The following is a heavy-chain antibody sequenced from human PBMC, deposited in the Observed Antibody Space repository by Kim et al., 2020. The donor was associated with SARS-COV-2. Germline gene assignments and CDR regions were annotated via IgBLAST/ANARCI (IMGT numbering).Heavy chain of an antibody. J-gene: IGHJ4*02. CDR3: ARAEYSSGWSPLDS. V-gene: IGHV4-34*01. CDR1: GGSFSGYY. D-gene: IGHD6-19*01. CDR2: INHSGST. Sequence: SETLSLTCAVYGGSFSGYYWSWIRQPPGKGLEWIGEINHSGSTNYNPSLKSRVTISVDTSKNQFSLKLSSVTAADTAVYYCARAEYSSGWSPLDSWGQGT.